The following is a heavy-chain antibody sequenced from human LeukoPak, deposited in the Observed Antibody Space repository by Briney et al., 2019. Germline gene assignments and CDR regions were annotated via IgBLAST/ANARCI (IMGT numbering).Heavy chain of an antibody. Sequence: GGSLRLSCAASGFTFSSYSMNWVRQAPGKGLEWVSYISRSSDSIQYADSVKGRFTISRDNAKNSLYPQMNSLRAEDTAVYYCARDLNWGFDYWGQGTLVTVSS. D-gene: IGHD7-27*01. J-gene: IGHJ4*02. CDR3: ARDLNWGFDY. CDR2: ISRSSDSI. CDR1: GFTFSSYS. V-gene: IGHV3-48*01.